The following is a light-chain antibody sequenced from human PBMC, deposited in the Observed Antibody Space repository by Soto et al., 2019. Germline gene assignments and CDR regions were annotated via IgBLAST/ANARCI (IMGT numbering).Light chain of an antibody. J-gene: IGKJ1*01. V-gene: IGKV3-11*01. CDR1: QSVSSY. CDR3: QQRSNWPRT. CDR2: DAS. Sequence: EIVLTQSPSTLSFCPLERSTLSCRASQSVSSYLAWYQQKPGQAPRLLIYDASNRATGIPARFSGSGSGTDFTLTISSLEPEDFAVYYCQQRSNWPRTFGQGT.